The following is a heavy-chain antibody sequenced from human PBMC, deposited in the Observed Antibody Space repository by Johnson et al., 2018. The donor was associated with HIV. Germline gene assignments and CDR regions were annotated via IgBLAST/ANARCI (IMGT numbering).Heavy chain of an antibody. CDR3: AGGSWYSYGPQDAFDI. V-gene: IGHV3-74*02. CDR1: GLTFSSYG. J-gene: IGHJ3*02. CDR2: INSDGSST. Sequence: VQLVESGGGVVQPGRSLRLSCAASGLTFSSYGMHWVRQAPGKGLEWVSRINSDGSSTSYADSVKGRFTISRDNAKNTLYLQMGSLRAEDLAVYYCAGGSWYSYGPQDAFDIWGQGTMVTVSS. D-gene: IGHD5-18*01.